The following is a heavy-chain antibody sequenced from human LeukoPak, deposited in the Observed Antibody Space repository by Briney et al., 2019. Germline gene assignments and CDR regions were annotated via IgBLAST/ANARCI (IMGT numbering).Heavy chain of an antibody. CDR2: IYYSGST. V-gene: IGHV4-30-4*08. Sequence: NPSETLSLTCTVSGGSISSGDYYWSWIRQPPGKGLEWIGYIYYSGSTYYNPSLKSRVAISVDTFKNQFSLKLSSVTAADTAVYYCARSSMVHAFDIWGQGTMVTVPS. CDR1: GGSISSGDYY. CDR3: ARSSMVHAFDI. D-gene: IGHD3-10*01. J-gene: IGHJ3*02.